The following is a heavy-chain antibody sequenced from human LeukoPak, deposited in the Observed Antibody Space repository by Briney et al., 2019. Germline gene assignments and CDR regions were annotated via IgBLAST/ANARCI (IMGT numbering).Heavy chain of an antibody. D-gene: IGHD3-10*01. CDR2: INPNSGGT. CDR1: GYTFTSYG. J-gene: IGHJ6*03. Sequence: ASVKVSCKASGYTFTSYGISWVRQAPGQGLEWMGWINPNSGGTNYAQKFQGRVTMTRDTSISTAYMELSRLRSDDTAVYYCARGSRLTYYYGSGSYRTLWNSVMDVWGKGTTVTISS. V-gene: IGHV1-2*02. CDR3: ARGSRLTYYYGSGSYRTLWNSVMDV.